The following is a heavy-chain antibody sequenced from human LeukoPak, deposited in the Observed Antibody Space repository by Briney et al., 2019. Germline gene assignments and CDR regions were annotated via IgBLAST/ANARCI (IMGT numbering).Heavy chain of an antibody. CDR2: IYYSGST. Sequence: SETLSLTCTVSGGSISSYYWRWIRQPPGKALEWIGYIYYSGSTNYNPSLKSRVTISVDTSKNQFSLKLSSVTAADTAVYYCAREVVGSSSGWGLLAFDIWGQGTLVTVSS. J-gene: IGHJ3*02. CDR1: GGSISSYY. D-gene: IGHD6-19*01. CDR3: AREVVGSSSGWGLLAFDI. V-gene: IGHV4-59*01.